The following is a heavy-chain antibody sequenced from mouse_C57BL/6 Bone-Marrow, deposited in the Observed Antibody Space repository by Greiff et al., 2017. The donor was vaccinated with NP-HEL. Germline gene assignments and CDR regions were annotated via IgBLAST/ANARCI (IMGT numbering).Heavy chain of an antibody. Sequence: EVQWVESGGGLVKPGGSLKLSCAASGFTFSDYGMHWVRQAPEKGLEWVAYISSGSSTIYYADTVKGRFTISRDNAQNTLFLQMTSLRSEDTAMYYCARNYYSGSSYSWFAYWGQGTLVTVSA. J-gene: IGHJ3*01. V-gene: IGHV5-17*01. CDR3: ARNYYSGSSYSWFAY. CDR2: ISSGSSTI. CDR1: GFTFSDYG. D-gene: IGHD1-1*01.